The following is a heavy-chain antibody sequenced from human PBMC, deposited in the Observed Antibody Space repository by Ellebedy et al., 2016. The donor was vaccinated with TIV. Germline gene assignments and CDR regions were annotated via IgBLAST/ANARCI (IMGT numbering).Heavy chain of an antibody. J-gene: IGHJ4*02. Sequence: GESLKISXAASGFTSRSYWMHWVRQGPGKGPVWVSNINGDGSSTNYAESVKGRFTMSRDNAKNTVYLQMNSLRAEDTAVYYCARSYDYWGQGTPVTVSS. CDR1: GFTSRSYW. V-gene: IGHV3-74*01. CDR2: INGDGSST. CDR3: ARSYDY.